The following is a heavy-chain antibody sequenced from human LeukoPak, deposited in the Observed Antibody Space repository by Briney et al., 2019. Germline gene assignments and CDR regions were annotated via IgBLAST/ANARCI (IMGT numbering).Heavy chain of an antibody. CDR2: INPSSGGT. D-gene: IGHD2-2*01. Sequence: GASVKVSCKASGYTFTGYYMHWVRQAPGQGLEWMGWINPSSGGTNYAQKFQGRVTMTRDTSISTAYMELSRLRSDDTAVYYCARVPVGRVEVPAAMLDYWGQGTLVTVSS. CDR1: GYTFTGYY. CDR3: ARVPVGRVEVPAAMLDY. J-gene: IGHJ4*02. V-gene: IGHV1-2*02.